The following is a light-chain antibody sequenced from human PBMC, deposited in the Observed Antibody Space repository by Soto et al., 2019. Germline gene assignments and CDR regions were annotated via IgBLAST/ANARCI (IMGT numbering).Light chain of an antibody. V-gene: IGKV3-11*01. Sequence: EIVLTQSPATLSLSPGETATLSCRASLSVSNYLAWYQQKPGQAPRLLIYDASNTATGIPARFSGSGSGTDFTLTISSLQSEDFAVYYCQQYNNWPWTFGQGTKVDIK. CDR3: QQYNNWPWT. CDR2: DAS. J-gene: IGKJ1*01. CDR1: LSVSNY.